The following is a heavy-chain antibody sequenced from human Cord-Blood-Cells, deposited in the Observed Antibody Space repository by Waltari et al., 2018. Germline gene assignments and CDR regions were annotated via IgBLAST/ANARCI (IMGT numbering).Heavy chain of an antibody. CDR2: IIPIFGTA. Sequence: QVQLVQSGAEVKKPGSSVKVSCKASGGTFSSYAISWVRQAPGQGLEWMGGIIPIFGTANDAQKFQGRVTITADESMSTAYMELSSLRSEDTAVYYCASRGYCSSTSCYDNWFDPWGQGTLVTVSS. V-gene: IGHV1-69*01. J-gene: IGHJ5*02. D-gene: IGHD2-2*01. CDR3: ASRGYCSSTSCYDNWFDP. CDR1: GGTFSSYA.